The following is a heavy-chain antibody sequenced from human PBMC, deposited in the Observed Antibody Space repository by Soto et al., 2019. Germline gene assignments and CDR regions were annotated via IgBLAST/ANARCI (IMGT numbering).Heavy chain of an antibody. CDR1: GGSISSGGYY. V-gene: IGHV4-31*03. J-gene: IGHJ6*02. Sequence: SETLSLTCTVSGGSISSGGYYWSWIRQHPGKGLEWIGYIYYSGSTYYNPSLKSRVTISVGTSKNQFSLKLSSVTAADTAVYYCARDREFHCSGGSCYSGYYYGMDVWGQGTTVTVSS. D-gene: IGHD2-15*01. CDR2: IYYSGST. CDR3: ARDREFHCSGGSCYSGYYYGMDV.